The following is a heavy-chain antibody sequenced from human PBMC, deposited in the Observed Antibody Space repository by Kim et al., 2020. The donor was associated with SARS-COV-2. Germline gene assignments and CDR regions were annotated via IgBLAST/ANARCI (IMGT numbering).Heavy chain of an antibody. V-gene: IGHV3-9*01. CDR1: GFTFDDYA. D-gene: IGHD3-10*01. CDR2: ISWNSGSI. CDR3: AKAGRFGELPQGRPRLKNTDAFDI. Sequence: GGSLRLSCAASGFTFDDYAMHWVRQAPGKGLEWVSGISWNSGSIGYADSVKGRFTISRDNAKNSLYLQMNSLRAEDTALYYCAKAGRFGELPQGRPRLKNTDAFDIWGQGTLVTVSS. J-gene: IGHJ3*02.